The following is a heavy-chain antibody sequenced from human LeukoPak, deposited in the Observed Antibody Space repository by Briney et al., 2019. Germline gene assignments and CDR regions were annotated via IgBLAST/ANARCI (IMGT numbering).Heavy chain of an antibody. CDR3: AREGPSSSYNHDAFDI. CDR1: GGSISSGSYY. CDR2: IYTSGST. Sequence: SETLSLTCTVSGGSISSGSYYWSWIRQPAGKGLEWIGRIYTSGSTNYNPSLKSRVTISVDTSKNQFSLKLSSVTAADTAVYYCAREGPSSSYNHDAFDIWGQGTMVTVSS. V-gene: IGHV4-61*02. J-gene: IGHJ3*02. D-gene: IGHD6-13*01.